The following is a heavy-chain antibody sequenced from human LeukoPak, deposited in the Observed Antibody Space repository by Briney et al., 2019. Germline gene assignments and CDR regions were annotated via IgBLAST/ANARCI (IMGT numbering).Heavy chain of an antibody. Sequence: SETLSLTCTVSGGSISTYYWSWIRQPPGKGLEWIGYIYNSGSTNYNPSLKSRVTISVDTSKNQFSLKLSSVTAADTAVYYCARDREDIVLLPGAKRKTWYFDYWGQGTLVTVSS. CDR2: IYNSGST. V-gene: IGHV4-4*08. D-gene: IGHD2-2*01. J-gene: IGHJ4*02. CDR1: GGSISTYY. CDR3: ARDREDIVLLPGAKRKTWYFDY.